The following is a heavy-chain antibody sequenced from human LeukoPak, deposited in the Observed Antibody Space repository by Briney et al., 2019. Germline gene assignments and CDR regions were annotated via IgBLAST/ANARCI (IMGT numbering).Heavy chain of an antibody. CDR3: ATVRFRYYYGSGTSFDY. D-gene: IGHD3-10*01. CDR2: FDPEDGEA. V-gene: IGHV1-24*01. J-gene: IGHJ4*02. CDR1: GYTLTELS. Sequence: ASVKVSCKVSGYTLTELSMHWVRQAPGKGLEWVGGFDPEDGEAIYAQKFQGRVTMTEDTSTDTAYMELSSLRSEDTAVYYCATVRFRYYYGSGTSFDYWGQGTLVTVSS.